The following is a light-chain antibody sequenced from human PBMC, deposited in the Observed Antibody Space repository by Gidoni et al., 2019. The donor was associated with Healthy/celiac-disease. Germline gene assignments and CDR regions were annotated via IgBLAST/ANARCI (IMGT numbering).Light chain of an antibody. CDR1: QSISSW. J-gene: IGKJ1*01. V-gene: IGKV1-5*01. CDR2: DAS. Sequence: IQMTQSPSTLSASVGDRVTITCRASQSISSWLAWYQQKPGKAPKLLSYDASSLESGVPSRFSGSGSGTEFTLTSSSLQPDDFATYYCQQYKSYSRTFGQXTKVEIK. CDR3: QQYKSYSRT.